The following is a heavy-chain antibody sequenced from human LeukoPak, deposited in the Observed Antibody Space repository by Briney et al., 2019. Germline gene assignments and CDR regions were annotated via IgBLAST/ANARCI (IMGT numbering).Heavy chain of an antibody. CDR2: ISPGGDIK. Sequence: PGGTLRLSCAASGFTFNRYGMNWVRQPPGKGLEWVTGISPGGDIKYYADSVKGRFVISRDNSKNTVYLQMNSLRVDDTARYYCAQDGAWLRFDHWGQGTLVTVSS. CDR1: GFTFNRYG. J-gene: IGHJ4*02. CDR3: AQDGAWLRFDH. V-gene: IGHV3-23*01. D-gene: IGHD5-12*01.